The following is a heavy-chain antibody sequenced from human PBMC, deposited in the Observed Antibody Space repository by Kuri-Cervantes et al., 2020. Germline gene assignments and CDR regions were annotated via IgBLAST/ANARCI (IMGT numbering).Heavy chain of an antibody. V-gene: IGHV1-69*05. CDR2: IIPIFGTA. CDR3: AIRTQYSFGLYLGFCPLDY. D-gene: IGHD5-18*01. J-gene: IGHJ4*02. Sequence: SVKVSCKASGGTFSSYAISWVRQAPGQGLEWMGGIIPIFGTANYAQKFQGRVTITTDESTGTAYMELSSLRSEDTAVYYCAIRTQYSFGLYLGFCPLDYWGQGTLVTVSS. CDR1: GGTFSSYA.